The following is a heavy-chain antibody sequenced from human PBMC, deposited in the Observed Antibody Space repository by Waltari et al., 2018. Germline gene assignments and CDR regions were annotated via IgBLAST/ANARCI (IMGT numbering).Heavy chain of an antibody. J-gene: IGHJ5*02. CDR2: IYTRGSS. V-gene: IGHV4-4*07. D-gene: IGHD3-10*01. CDR1: GGSISSYY. Sequence: QVQLQESGPGLVKPSETLSLTCTVSGGSISSYYWSWIRQPAGQGLEWIGRIYTRGSSNYNPSLSSRVTMSVDTSKIQFSLKLISVTAADTAVYYCARDSHLYYYGSGTTISVVAWFDPWGQGTLVTFSS. CDR3: ARDSHLYYYGSGTTISVVAWFDP.